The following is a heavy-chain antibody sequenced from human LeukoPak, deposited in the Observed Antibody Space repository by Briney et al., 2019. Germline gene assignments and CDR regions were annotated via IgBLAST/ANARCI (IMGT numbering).Heavy chain of an antibody. J-gene: IGHJ1*01. V-gene: IGHV3-23*01. CDR2: ISGSGGST. Sequence: PGGSLRLSCAASGFTFSSYAMSWVRQAPGKGLEWVSAISGSGGSTYYADSVKGRFTISRDNSKNTLYLQMNSLRAEDTAVYYCTTTSEALRYFDWLHSPYFQHWGQGTLVTVSS. CDR3: TTTSEALRYFDWLHSPYFQH. D-gene: IGHD3-9*01. CDR1: GFTFSSYA.